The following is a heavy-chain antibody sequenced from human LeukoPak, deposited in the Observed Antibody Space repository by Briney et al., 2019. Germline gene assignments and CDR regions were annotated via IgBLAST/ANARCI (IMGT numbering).Heavy chain of an antibody. J-gene: IGHJ6*02. CDR1: GFTFSSYA. CDR2: ISGSGGST. V-gene: IGHV3-23*01. D-gene: IGHD4-11*01. Sequence: GGSLRLSCAASGFTFSSYAMSWVRQAPGKGLEWVSAISGSGGSTYYADSVKGRFTISRDNSKNTLYLQMNSLRAEDTAVYYCANLLVTTTVPRSLLDVWGQGTTVTVSS. CDR3: ANLLVTTTVPRSLLDV.